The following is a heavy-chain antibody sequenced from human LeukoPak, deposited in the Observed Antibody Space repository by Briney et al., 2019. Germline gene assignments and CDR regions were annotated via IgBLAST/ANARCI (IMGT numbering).Heavy chain of an antibody. CDR1: GGSISSYY. CDR3: ARLSRFDY. CDR2: IYYSGST. J-gene: IGHJ4*02. V-gene: IGHV4-59*12. Sequence: SETLSLTCTVSGGSISSYYWSWIRQPPGKGLEWIGSIYYSGSTYYNPSLKSRVTISVDTSKNQFSLKLSSVTAADTAVYYCARLSRFDYWGQGTLVTVSS. D-gene: IGHD6-13*01.